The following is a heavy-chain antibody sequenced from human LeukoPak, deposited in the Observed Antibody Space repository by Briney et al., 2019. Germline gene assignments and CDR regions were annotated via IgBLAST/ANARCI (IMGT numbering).Heavy chain of an antibody. CDR2: IIPIFGTA. CDR1: GGTFSSYA. D-gene: IGHD2-2*01. V-gene: IGHV1-69*01. CDR3: ARARSPPDIVVVPAAQYYYYYCMDV. Sequence: SVKVSCKASGGTFSSYAISWVRQAPGQGLEWMGGIIPIFGTANYAQKFQGRVTITADESTSTAYMELSSLRSEDTAVYYCARARSPPDIVVVPAAQYYYYYCMDVWGKGTTVTVSS. J-gene: IGHJ6*03.